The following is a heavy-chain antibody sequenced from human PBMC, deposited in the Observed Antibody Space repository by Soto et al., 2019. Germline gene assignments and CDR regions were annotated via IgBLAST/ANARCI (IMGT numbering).Heavy chain of an antibody. V-gene: IGHV1-18*01. CDR3: ARATTVTTSAFDI. CDR1: GYTFTSYG. D-gene: IGHD4-17*01. CDR2: IIPNLGNT. J-gene: IGHJ3*02. Sequence: ASVKVSCKASGYTFTSYGISWVRQAPGQGLEWMGWIIPNLGNTNYAQKFQGRVTITADKSTGTAYMELSSLRSEDTAVYYCARATTVTTSAFDIWGQGTMVTVS.